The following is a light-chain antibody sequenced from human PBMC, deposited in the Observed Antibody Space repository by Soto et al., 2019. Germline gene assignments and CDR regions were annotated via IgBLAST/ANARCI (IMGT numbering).Light chain of an antibody. CDR2: GAS. CDR1: QSVSSN. J-gene: IGKJ1*01. V-gene: IGKV3-15*01. Sequence: EMVMTQSPATLSVSPGERATLSCRASQSVSSNLAWYQQKPGQPPRLLIYGASTRATDIPARFSGSGSGTEFTLTISSLQSEDFAVYYCLQYNSWLLWTFGQGTKVEIK. CDR3: LQYNSWLLWT.